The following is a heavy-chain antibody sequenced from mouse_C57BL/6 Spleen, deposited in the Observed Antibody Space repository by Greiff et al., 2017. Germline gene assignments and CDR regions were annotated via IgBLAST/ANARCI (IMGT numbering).Heavy chain of an antibody. CDR2: ISSGGSYT. CDR3: ARHDYGSSLYAMDY. J-gene: IGHJ4*01. V-gene: IGHV5-6*01. Sequence: EVKLVESGGDLVKPGGSLKLSCAASGFIFSSYGMSWVRQTPDKRLEWVATISSGGSYTYYPDSVKGRFTISRDNAKNTLYLQMSSLKSEDTDMYYCARHDYGSSLYAMDYWGQGTSVTVSS. CDR1: GFIFSSYG. D-gene: IGHD1-1*01.